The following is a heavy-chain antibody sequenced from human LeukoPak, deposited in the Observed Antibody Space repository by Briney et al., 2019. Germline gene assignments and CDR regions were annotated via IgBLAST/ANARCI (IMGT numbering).Heavy chain of an antibody. CDR2: IFSSGNT. V-gene: IGHV4-4*07. CDR1: GVSFSSYY. CDR3: ARERGNLRGDAFDI. Sequence: PSETLSLTCTVSGVSFSSYYWTWIRQPAGKGLEWIGRIFSSGNTNYNPSLESRVTMSIDTSKNQFSLKLTSVTAADTAVYYCARERGNLRGDAFDIWGQGTMVTVFS. J-gene: IGHJ3*02. D-gene: IGHD1-26*01.